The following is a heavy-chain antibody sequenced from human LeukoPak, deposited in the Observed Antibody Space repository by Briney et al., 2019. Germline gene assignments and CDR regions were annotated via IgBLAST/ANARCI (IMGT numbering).Heavy chain of an antibody. CDR1: GFTFSSYW. Sequence: GGSLRLSCAASGFTFSSYWMHWVRQAPGKGLVWVSVIYSGGSTYYADSVKGRFTISRDNSKNTLYLQMNSLRAEDTAVYYCAGPDCSGGSCYPYWGQGTLVTVSS. J-gene: IGHJ4*02. D-gene: IGHD2-15*01. V-gene: IGHV3-66*01. CDR3: AGPDCSGGSCYPY. CDR2: IYSGGST.